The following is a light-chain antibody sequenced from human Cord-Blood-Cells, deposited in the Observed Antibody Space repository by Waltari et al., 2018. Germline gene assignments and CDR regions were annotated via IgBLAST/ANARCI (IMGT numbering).Light chain of an antibody. CDR1: ALPKQF. CDR2: QDS. Sequence: SYELTQPPSVSVSPGQTARLTCSGDALPKQFAHWYQQKPGQAPVLVIYQDSERPSGIPERFSGSSSGTTVTLTISGVQAEDEADYYCQSADSSGTYVVFGGGTKLTVL. CDR3: QSADSSGTYVV. J-gene: IGLJ2*01. V-gene: IGLV3-25*02.